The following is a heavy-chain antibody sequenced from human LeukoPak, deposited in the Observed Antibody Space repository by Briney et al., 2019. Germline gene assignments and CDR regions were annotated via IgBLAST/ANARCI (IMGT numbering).Heavy chain of an antibody. V-gene: IGHV4-30-4*08. CDR3: ARGVRHDYYYMDV. CDR1: GGSISSGDYY. Sequence: SETLSLTCTVSGGSISSGDYYWSWIRQPPGKGLEWIGYIYYSGSTYYNPSLKSRVTISVDTSKNQFSLKLSSVTAADTTVYYCARGVRHDYYYMDVWGKGTTVTVSS. J-gene: IGHJ6*03. CDR2: IYYSGST.